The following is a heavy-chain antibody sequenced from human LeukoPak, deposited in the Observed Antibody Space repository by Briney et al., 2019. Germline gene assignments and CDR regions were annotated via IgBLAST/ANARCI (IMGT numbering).Heavy chain of an antibody. J-gene: IGHJ4*02. D-gene: IGHD3-9*01. CDR1: GYTFTGYY. CDR3: AREDDILTGYYSPDY. Sequence: ASVKVSCKASGYTFTGYYMHWVRQAPGQGLEWMGWINPNSGGTNYAQKFQGRVTMTRDTSISTAYMELSRLRSDDTAVYYCAREDDILTGYYSPDYWGQGTLVTVSS. CDR2: INPNSGGT. V-gene: IGHV1-2*02.